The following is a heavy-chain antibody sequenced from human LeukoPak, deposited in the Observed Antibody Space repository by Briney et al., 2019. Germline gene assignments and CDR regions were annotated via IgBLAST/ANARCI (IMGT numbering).Heavy chain of an antibody. CDR2: ISYDGSNK. J-gene: IGHJ3*02. D-gene: IGHD6-19*01. V-gene: IGHV3-30*18. CDR1: GFTFSSYG. CDR3: AKALYSSLTKDAFDI. Sequence: PGGSLRLSCAASGFTFSSYGMYWVRQAPGKGLEWVADISYDGSNKYCADSVKGRFSISRDNSKNTLDLQMNSLRAEDTAVYYCAKALYSSLTKDAFDIWGQGTKVTVSS.